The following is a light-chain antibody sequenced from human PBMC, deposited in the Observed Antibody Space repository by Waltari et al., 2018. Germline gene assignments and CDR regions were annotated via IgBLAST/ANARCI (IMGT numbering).Light chain of an antibody. V-gene: IGKV3-11*01. CDR1: QTVGTY. CDR3: LQRSSWPYT. CDR2: DAS. J-gene: IGKJ2*01. Sequence: EIVLTQSPATLSLSPGERATLSCRASQTVGTYLAWYQQKHGRAPRLLIFDASSRSTGIPAKFRGSGSRTNFTLTVNNLEAEDFAVYFCLQRSSWPYTVGPGTRLEIK.